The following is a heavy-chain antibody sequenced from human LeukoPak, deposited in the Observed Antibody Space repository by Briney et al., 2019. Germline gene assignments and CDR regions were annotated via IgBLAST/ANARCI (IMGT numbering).Heavy chain of an antibody. J-gene: IGHJ5*02. CDR2: ISSSSSTI. D-gene: IGHD3-22*01. V-gene: IGHV3-48*04. CDR3: ARDRGLYYYDSSARGWFDP. CDR1: GFTFSSYS. Sequence: GGSLRLSCAASGFTFSSYSMNWVRQAPGKGLEWVSYISSSSSTIYYADSVKGRFTISRDNAKNSLYLQMNSLRAEDTAVYYCARDRGLYYYDSSARGWFDPWGQGTLVTVSS.